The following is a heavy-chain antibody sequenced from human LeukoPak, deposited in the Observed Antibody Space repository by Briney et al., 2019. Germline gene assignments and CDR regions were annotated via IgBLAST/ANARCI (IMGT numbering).Heavy chain of an antibody. J-gene: IGHJ4*02. Sequence: GGSLRLSCAASGFTFSSYTMNWVRQAPGKGLEWVSSISSSSSYIYYADSVKGRFTISRDNAKNSLYLQMNSLRAEDTAAYYCARDELWSGSAVGYWGQGTLVTVSS. CDR2: ISSSSSYI. D-gene: IGHD3-3*01. V-gene: IGHV3-21*03. CDR1: GFTFSSYT. CDR3: ARDELWSGSAVGY.